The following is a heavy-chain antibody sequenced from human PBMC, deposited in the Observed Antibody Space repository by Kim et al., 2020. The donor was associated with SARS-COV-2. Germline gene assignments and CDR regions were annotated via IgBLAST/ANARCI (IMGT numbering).Heavy chain of an antibody. V-gene: IGHV3-30*02. D-gene: IGHD5-12*01. CDR3: AKDLLRDGYDGVKDV. Sequence: DAVKGRFTISRDNSKNTLYLQMNSLRAEDTAVYYCAKDLLRDGYDGVKDVWGQGTLVTVSS. J-gene: IGHJ4*02.